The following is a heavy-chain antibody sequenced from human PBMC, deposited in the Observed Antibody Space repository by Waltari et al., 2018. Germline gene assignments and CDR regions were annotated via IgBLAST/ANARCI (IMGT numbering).Heavy chain of an antibody. CDR3: ARQVAAAGYYFDY. Sequence: QVQLQESGPGLVKPSETLSLTCAVSGYSISSGYYWGWIRQPPGKGLEWIGSIYHSGSTYYTPSLKSRVTISVDTSKNQFSLKLSSVTAADTAVYYCARQVAAAGYYFDYWGQGTLVTVSS. D-gene: IGHD6-13*01. V-gene: IGHV4-38-2*01. CDR2: IYHSGST. J-gene: IGHJ4*02. CDR1: GYSISSGYY.